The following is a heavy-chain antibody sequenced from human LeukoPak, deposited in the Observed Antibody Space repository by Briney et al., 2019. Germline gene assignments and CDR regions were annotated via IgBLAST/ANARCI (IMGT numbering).Heavy chain of an antibody. CDR1: GFTFSSYW. D-gene: IGHD3-3*01. J-gene: IGHJ4*02. Sequence: GGSLRLSCAASGFTFSSYWMSWVRQAPGKGLEWVANIKQDGSEKYYVDSVKGRFTISRHNPNNSLYLQMNSLRAEDTAVYYCARSYDFWSCYYPALFDYWGQGTLVTVSS. V-gene: IGHV3-7*01. CDR3: ARSYDFWSCYYPALFDY. CDR2: IKQDGSEK.